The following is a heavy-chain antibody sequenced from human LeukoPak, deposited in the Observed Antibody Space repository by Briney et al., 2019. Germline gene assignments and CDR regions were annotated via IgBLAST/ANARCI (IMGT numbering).Heavy chain of an antibody. CDR2: IIPIFGTA. CDR3: ARSLTGYASYYYYYMDV. J-gene: IGHJ6*03. D-gene: IGHD3-9*01. Sequence: ASVKVSCKASGGTFSSYAISWVRQAPGQGLEWMGGIIPIFGTANYAQKFQGRVTMTTDTSTSTAYMELRSLRSDDTAVYYCARSLTGYASYYYYYMDVWGKGTTVTISS. CDR1: GGTFSSYA. V-gene: IGHV1-69*05.